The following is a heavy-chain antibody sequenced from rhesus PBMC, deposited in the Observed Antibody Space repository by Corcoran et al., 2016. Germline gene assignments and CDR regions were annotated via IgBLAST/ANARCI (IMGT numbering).Heavy chain of an antibody. CDR2: IYGSGTST. V-gene: IGHV4-169*02. D-gene: IGHD3-28*01. J-gene: IGHJ2*01. CDR1: GGSISSSY. CDR3: ASGFGYYYDSAPTGYFDL. Sequence: QLQLQESGPGLVKHSETLSVTCAVSGGSISSSYWSWIRQAPGKGLEWIGYIYGSGTSTNYNPPLKSRVTLSVGTSKNQRSLKLCSVTAADTAVYYCASGFGYYYDSAPTGYFDLWGPGTPITISS.